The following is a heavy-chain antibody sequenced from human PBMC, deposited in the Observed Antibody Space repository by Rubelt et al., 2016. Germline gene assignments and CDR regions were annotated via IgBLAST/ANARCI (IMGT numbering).Heavy chain of an antibody. Sequence: QLQLQEQGPGLVKPAETLSLTCTVSGGSISSSSYYWGWLCQPPGKGLEWIGSIYYSGRTYYNPSHTRRVTISVDTSKTHFSLTLSSVTAADTAVYDWARYRRFGRFDPWGQGRLVTVSS. CDR2: IYYSGRT. CDR1: GGSISSSSYY. J-gene: IGHJ5*02. CDR3: ARYRRFGRFDP. V-gene: IGHV4-39*02. D-gene: IGHD3-16*01.